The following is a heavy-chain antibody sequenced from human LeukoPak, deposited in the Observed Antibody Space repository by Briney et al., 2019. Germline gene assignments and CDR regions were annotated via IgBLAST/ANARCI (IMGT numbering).Heavy chain of an antibody. CDR3: AKDQGLSVKDAFDI. V-gene: IGHV3-23*01. CDR1: GFTFSSYG. D-gene: IGHD4-17*01. J-gene: IGHJ3*02. CDR2: ISGSGGST. Sequence: PGGSLRLSCVASGFTFSSYGLSWVRQAPGKGLEWVSAISGSGGSTYYADSVKGRFTISRDNSKNTLYLQMNSLRAEDTAVYYCAKDQGLSVKDAFDIWGQGTMVTVSS.